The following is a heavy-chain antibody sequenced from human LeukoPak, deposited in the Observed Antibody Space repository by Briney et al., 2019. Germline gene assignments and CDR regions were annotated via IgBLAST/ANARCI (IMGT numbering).Heavy chain of an antibody. V-gene: IGHV3-21*01. D-gene: IGHD2-2*01. CDR1: GFTFSSYS. CDR3: ARRRPRSTSCYYDY. J-gene: IGHJ4*02. Sequence: GGSLRLSCAASGFTFSSYSMNWVRQAPGKGLEWVSSISSSSSYIYYADSVKGRFTISRDNAKNSLYLQMNSLRAEDTAVYYCARRRPRSTSCYYDYWGQGTLVTVSS. CDR2: ISSSSSYI.